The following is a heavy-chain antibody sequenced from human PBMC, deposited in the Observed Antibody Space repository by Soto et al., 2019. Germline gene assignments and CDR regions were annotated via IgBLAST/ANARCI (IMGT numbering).Heavy chain of an antibody. Sequence: GGSLRLSCAASGFTFSTYSMNWVRQAPGKGLEWVSSISSSGSLIFYADSVRGRFTISRDNAKNSLYLQMNSLRAEDTAVYYCVRDYSVATNPYYFDYWGQGTLVTVSS. CDR3: VRDYSVATNPYYFDY. J-gene: IGHJ4*02. D-gene: IGHD1-26*01. V-gene: IGHV3-21*01. CDR1: GFTFSTYS. CDR2: ISSSGSLI.